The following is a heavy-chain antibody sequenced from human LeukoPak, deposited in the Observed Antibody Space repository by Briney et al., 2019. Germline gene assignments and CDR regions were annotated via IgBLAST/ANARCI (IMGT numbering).Heavy chain of an antibody. CDR3: ARHRISRYNWNDVPHYFDY. J-gene: IGHJ4*02. Sequence: SETLSLTCTVSGGSISSYYWSWIRQPAGKGLEWIGRIYTSGSTNYNPSLKSRVTMSVDTSKNQFSLKLSSVTAADTAVYYCARHRISRYNWNDVPHYFDYWGQGTLVTVSS. V-gene: IGHV4-4*07. CDR1: GGSISSYY. D-gene: IGHD1-20*01. CDR2: IYTSGST.